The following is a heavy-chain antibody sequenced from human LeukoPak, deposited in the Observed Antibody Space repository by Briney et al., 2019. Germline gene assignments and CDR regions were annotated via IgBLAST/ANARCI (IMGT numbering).Heavy chain of an antibody. CDR2: IIPIFGTA. CDR3: ARGVPYCSGGSCYDPLAFDI. J-gene: IGHJ3*02. Sequence: GASVKVSCKASGGTFSSYAVSWVRQAPGQGLEWMGGIIPIFGTANYAQRFQGRVTITTDESTSTAYMELSSLRSEDTAVYYCARGVPYCSGGSCYDPLAFDIWGQGTLVTVSS. CDR1: GGTFSSYA. D-gene: IGHD2-15*01. V-gene: IGHV1-69*05.